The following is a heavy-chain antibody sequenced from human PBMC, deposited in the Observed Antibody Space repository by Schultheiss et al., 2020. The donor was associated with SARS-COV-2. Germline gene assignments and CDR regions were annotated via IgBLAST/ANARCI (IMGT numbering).Heavy chain of an antibody. CDR1: GFTFSSSW. CDR2: ISSSSSYI. V-gene: IGHV3-21*01. D-gene: IGHD6-19*01. J-gene: IGHJ4*02. Sequence: GGSLRLSCAASGFTFSSSWMHWVCQAPGKGLEWVSSISSSSSYIYYADSVKGRFTISRDNAKNSLYLQMNSLRAEDTAVYYCANTRLWLVQPNARFDYWGQGTLVTVSS. CDR3: ANTRLWLVQPNARFDY.